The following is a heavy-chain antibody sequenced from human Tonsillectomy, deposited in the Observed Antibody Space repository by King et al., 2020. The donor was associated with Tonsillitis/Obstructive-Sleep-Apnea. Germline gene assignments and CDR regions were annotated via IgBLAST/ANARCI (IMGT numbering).Heavy chain of an antibody. J-gene: IGHJ4*02. CDR3: AKDGDSSGYYFSYYFDY. CDR1: GFTFSSYA. Sequence: VQLVQSGGGLVQPGGSLRLSCAASGFTFSSYAMSWVRQATGKGLEWVSVIRASGGSTYYADSVQGRFTISRDNSKNTLYLQMNSLRAEDTAVYYCAKDGDSSGYYFSYYFDYWGQGTLVTVSS. V-gene: IGHV3-23*04. CDR2: IRASGGST. D-gene: IGHD3-22*01.